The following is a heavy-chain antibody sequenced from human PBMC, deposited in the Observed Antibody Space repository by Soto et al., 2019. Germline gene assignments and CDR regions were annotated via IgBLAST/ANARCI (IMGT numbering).Heavy chain of an antibody. D-gene: IGHD1-1*01. CDR3: ASSRSQLKYNWFDP. Sequence: QVQLVQSGAEVKKPGSSVKVSCKASGGTFSSYAISWVRQAPGQGLEWMGGIIPIFGTANYAQKFQGRITITADKSTSTAYMELSSLRSEDTAVYYCASSRSQLKYNWFDPWGQGTLVTVSS. CDR2: IIPIFGTA. CDR1: GGTFSSYA. V-gene: IGHV1-69*06. J-gene: IGHJ5*02.